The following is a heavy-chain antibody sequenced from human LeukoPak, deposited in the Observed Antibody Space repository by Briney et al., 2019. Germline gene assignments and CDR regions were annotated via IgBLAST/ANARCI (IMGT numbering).Heavy chain of an antibody. D-gene: IGHD3-3*01. Sequence: ASVKVSCKASGYTFTGYYMHWVRQATGQGLEWMGWMNPNSGNTGYAQKFQGRVTITRNTSISTAYMELSSLRSEDTAVYYCARGPPVYYDFWSGYYTGLDYWGQGTLVTVSS. CDR2: MNPNSGNT. CDR1: GYTFTGYY. V-gene: IGHV1-8*03. CDR3: ARGPPVYYDFWSGYYTGLDY. J-gene: IGHJ4*02.